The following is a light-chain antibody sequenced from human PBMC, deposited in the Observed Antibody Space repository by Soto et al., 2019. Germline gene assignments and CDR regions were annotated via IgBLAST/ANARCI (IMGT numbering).Light chain of an antibody. V-gene: IGKV1-27*01. CDR3: QKYNTVAQT. Sequence: DIQMTQSPSSLSASVGDRVTITCRASQGIIDYVAWFQQKPGKAPKLLINAASTLQSGVPSRFRGGGSAADFTLTISTLQPEVFATYYDQKYNTVAQTFGQRTKVEIK. CDR1: QGIIDY. CDR2: AAS. J-gene: IGKJ1*01.